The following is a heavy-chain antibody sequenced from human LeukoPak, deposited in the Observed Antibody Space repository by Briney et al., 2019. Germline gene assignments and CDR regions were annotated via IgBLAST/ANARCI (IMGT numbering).Heavy chain of an antibody. J-gene: IGHJ4*02. CDR3: ARFAGYVDTAMVYFDY. V-gene: IGHV4-59*11. D-gene: IGHD5-18*01. Sequence: AETLSLTCPVSGCSISSHYWSWIRQPPGEGLEWIGVIYYSGSTNYTPSLKSRVTISVDTSKYQCSLKLSSVTAADTAVYYCARFAGYVDTAMVYFDYWGQGTLVTVSS. CDR1: GCSISSHY. CDR2: IYYSGST.